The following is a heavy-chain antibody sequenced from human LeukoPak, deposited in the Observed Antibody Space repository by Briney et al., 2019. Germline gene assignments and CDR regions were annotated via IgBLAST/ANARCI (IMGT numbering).Heavy chain of an antibody. CDR3: ARVPGRVRGVIRNYYFDY. CDR1: GYSISSGYY. CDR2: IYHSGST. D-gene: IGHD3-10*01. V-gene: IGHV4-38-2*01. Sequence: SETLSLTCAVSGYSISSGYYWGWIRQPPGKGLEWIGSIYHSGSTYYNPSLKSRVTISVDTSKNQFSLKLSSVTAADTAVYYCARVPGRVRGVIRNYYFDYWGQGTLVTVSS. J-gene: IGHJ4*02.